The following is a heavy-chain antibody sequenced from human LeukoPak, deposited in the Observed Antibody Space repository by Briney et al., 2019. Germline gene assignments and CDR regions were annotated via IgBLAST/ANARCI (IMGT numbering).Heavy chain of an antibody. CDR2: ISTGGSP. CDR1: GFTVSNNY. J-gene: IGHJ4*02. V-gene: IGHV3-53*01. CDR3: VRGFRGYSFDY. Sequence: GGSLRLSCAASGFTVSNNYMTWVRQTPGKGLEWVSLISTGGSPYYTDSVKGRFTISRDNSKNTLFLQMNSLRAEDTAVYYCVRGFRGYSFDYWGQGTLVTVSS.